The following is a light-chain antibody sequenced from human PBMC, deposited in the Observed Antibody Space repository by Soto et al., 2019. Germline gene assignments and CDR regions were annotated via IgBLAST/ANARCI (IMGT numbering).Light chain of an antibody. V-gene: IGKV1-39*01. CDR1: QSIGSY. CDR2: AAS. CDR3: QQSYSYFQT. J-gene: IGKJ1*01. Sequence: DIQMTQSPSALSASVGDRVTITCRASQSIGSYLNWYHQKPGKAPKLLIYAASRLESGVPSRFSGSGSGTDYTLTISGLQPGDFGTYYCQQSYSYFQTFGQGTKVDIK.